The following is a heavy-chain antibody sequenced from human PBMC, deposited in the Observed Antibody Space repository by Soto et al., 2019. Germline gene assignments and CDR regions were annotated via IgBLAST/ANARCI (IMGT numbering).Heavy chain of an antibody. CDR3: AKDDCTDRCDYYLDD. J-gene: IGHJ4*01. Sequence: ERSLRLSCVASGFSFTNFAMSWVRQAPGKGPEWVAGICASGDITWYAYSVKGRLSISRDNSKNTIYLQLNSVRFEDTSIYYVAKDDCTDRCDYYLDDWGPGTMVTVSS. CDR1: GFSFTNFA. D-gene: IGHD2-21*02. CDR2: ICASGDIT. V-gene: IGHV3-23*01.